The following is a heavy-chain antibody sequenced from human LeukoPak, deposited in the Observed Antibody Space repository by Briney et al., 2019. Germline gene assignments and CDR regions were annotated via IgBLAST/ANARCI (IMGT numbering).Heavy chain of an antibody. J-gene: IGHJ6*04. CDR1: GFTFSSRDW. CDR2: IKQDGSQK. Sequence: GGPLRLSCVASGFTFSSRDWMTWVRQAPGKGLEWVANIKQDGSQKYYVDSVKGRFNISRDNAKNSLYLQMNSLRAEDTAVYYCAELGITMIGGVWGKGTTVTISS. V-gene: IGHV3-7*01. D-gene: IGHD3-10*02. CDR3: AELGITMIGGV.